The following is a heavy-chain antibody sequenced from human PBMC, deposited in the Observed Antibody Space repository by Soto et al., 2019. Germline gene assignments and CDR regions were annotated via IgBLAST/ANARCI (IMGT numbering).Heavy chain of an antibody. Sequence: EVQLVESGGGLVQPGSSLRLSCAASGFTFSASAIHWVRQASGKGLEWVGRVRTKKNNYATTYAASVTGRFTISRDDSRNTAFLQMSSLKTEDTAIYYCTSYDNSGYFYLNYWGQGTLVTVSS. CDR1: GFTFSASA. CDR2: VRTKKNNYAT. CDR3: TSYDNSGYFYLNY. V-gene: IGHV3-73*02. J-gene: IGHJ4*02. D-gene: IGHD3-22*01.